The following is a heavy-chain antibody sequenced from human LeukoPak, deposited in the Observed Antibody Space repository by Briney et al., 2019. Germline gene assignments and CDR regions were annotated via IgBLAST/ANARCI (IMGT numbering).Heavy chain of an antibody. J-gene: IGHJ4*02. CDR3: ASRAFGYCSGGSCPPNDY. CDR1: GGSISSSSYY. CDR2: IYYSGST. D-gene: IGHD2-15*01. Sequence: SETLSLTCTVSGGSISSSSYYWGWIRQPPGKGLEWIGSIYYSGSTYYNPSLKSRVTIPVDTSKNQFSLKLSSVTAADTAVYYCASRAFGYCSGGSCPPNDYWGQGTLVTVSS. V-gene: IGHV4-39*07.